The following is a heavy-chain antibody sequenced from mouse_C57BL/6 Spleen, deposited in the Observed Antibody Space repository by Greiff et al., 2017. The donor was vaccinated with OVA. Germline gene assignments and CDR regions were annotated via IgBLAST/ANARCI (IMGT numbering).Heavy chain of an antibody. J-gene: IGHJ2*01. D-gene: IGHD1-1*01. Sequence: VQLQQPGTELVKPGASVKLSCKASGYTFTSYWMHWVKQRPGQGLEWIGNINPSNGGTNYNEKFKSKATLTVDKSSSTAYMQLSSLTSEDSAVDYCARGEGSCLHFDDWGKGTTLTVSS. CDR1: GYTFTSYW. CDR3: ARGEGSCLHFDD. V-gene: IGHV1-53*01. CDR2: INPSNGGT.